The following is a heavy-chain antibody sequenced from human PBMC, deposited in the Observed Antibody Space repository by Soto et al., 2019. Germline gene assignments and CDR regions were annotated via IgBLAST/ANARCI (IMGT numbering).Heavy chain of an antibody. Sequence: SETLSLTCTVSGGSISSGGYYWSWIRQHPGKGLEWIGNIYYSGSTYYNPSLKSRVTISVDMSKNQFSLKLSSVTAADTAVYYCARDRLGTSAYYYGMDVWGQGTTVTVSS. CDR2: IYYSGST. D-gene: IGHD1-1*01. V-gene: IGHV4-31*03. J-gene: IGHJ6*02. CDR1: GGSISSGGYY. CDR3: ARDRLGTSAYYYGMDV.